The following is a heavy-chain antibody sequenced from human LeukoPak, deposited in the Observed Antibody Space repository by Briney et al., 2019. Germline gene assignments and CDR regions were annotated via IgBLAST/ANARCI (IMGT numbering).Heavy chain of an antibody. D-gene: IGHD3-10*01. CDR3: AKRSGYYYGSGSYYTNWFDP. J-gene: IGHJ5*02. CDR2: IYSGGST. V-gene: IGHV3-66*02. Sequence: PGGSLRLSCAASGFTVSSNYMSWVRQAPGKGLEWVSVIYSGGSTYYADSVKGRFTISRDNSKNTLYLQMNSLRAEDTAVYYCAKRSGYYYGSGSYYTNWFDPWGQGTLVTVSS. CDR1: GFTVSSNY.